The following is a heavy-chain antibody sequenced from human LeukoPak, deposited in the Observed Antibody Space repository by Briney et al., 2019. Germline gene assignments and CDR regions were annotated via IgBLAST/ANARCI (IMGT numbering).Heavy chain of an antibody. CDR1: GFTFSSNW. Sequence: PGGSLGLSCEAFGFTFSSNWMSWVRKAPGKGLEWVANIKQDGSEKYYVDSVKGRFTISRDNAKNSLYLQMNSLRAEDTAVYYCARLYSYATRYFDYWGQGTLVTVSS. CDR2: IKQDGSEK. J-gene: IGHJ4*02. V-gene: IGHV3-7*01. D-gene: IGHD5-18*01. CDR3: ARLYSYATRYFDY.